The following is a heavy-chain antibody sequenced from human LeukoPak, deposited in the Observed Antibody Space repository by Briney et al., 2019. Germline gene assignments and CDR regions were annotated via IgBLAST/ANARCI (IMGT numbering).Heavy chain of an antibody. D-gene: IGHD5-24*01. V-gene: IGHV3-7*01. J-gene: IGHJ4*02. CDR1: GFTFSSYW. Sequence: GGSLRLSCAASGFTFSSYWMSWVRQAPGKGLEWVANIKQDGSEKYYVDSVKGRFTISRDNAKNSLYLHMNSLRAEDTAVYYCARERDGYNYGYYFDYWGQGTLVTVSS. CDR3: ARERDGYNYGYYFDY. CDR2: IKQDGSEK.